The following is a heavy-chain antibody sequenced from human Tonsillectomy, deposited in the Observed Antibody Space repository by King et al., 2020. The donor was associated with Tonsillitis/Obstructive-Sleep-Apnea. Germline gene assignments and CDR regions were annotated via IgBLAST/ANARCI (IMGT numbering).Heavy chain of an antibody. J-gene: IGHJ6*02. D-gene: IGHD2-15*01. V-gene: IGHV4-31*03. Sequence: VQLQESGPGLVKPSQTLSLTCTVSGGSISSGGYYWSWIRQYPGKGLEWIGYIYYSGSTYYNPSLKSRVTISVDTSKNQFSLKLSSVTAADTAVYYCARGRDIVVVVAASDYYYGMDVWGQGTTVTVSS. CDR3: ARGRDIVVVVAASDYYYGMDV. CDR2: IYYSGST. CDR1: GGSISSGGYY.